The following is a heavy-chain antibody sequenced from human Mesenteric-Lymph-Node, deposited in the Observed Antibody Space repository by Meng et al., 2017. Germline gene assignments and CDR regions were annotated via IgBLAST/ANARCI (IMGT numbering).Heavy chain of an antibody. CDR3: ARIGSVVRWYFDY. D-gene: IGHD4-23*01. Sequence: QAQLVAAGAGFVNAGGSLALSCSAAGFTLVTYYMSWIRRTPGKGLEWVSYISSSGSTIYYAYSVKGRFTISRDNAKNSLYLQMNSLRAEDTAVYYCARIGSVVRWYFDYWGQGTLVTVSS. CDR2: ISSSGSTI. J-gene: IGHJ4*02. CDR1: GFTLVTYY. V-gene: IGHV3-11*01.